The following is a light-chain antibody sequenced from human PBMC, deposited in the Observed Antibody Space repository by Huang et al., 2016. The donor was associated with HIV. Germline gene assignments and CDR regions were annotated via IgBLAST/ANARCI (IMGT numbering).Light chain of an antibody. CDR2: DAS. J-gene: IGKJ4*01. CDR3: QQRSKWPLT. Sequence: TVLTQSPATVSLAPGDRATLSCRASQSVSSYLAWYQHKPGRAPRILIYDASKRATGIPARFRGSGSGTDFTLTISSLEPEDFAIYYCQQRSKWPLTFGGGTKVEIK. CDR1: QSVSSY. V-gene: IGKV3-11*01.